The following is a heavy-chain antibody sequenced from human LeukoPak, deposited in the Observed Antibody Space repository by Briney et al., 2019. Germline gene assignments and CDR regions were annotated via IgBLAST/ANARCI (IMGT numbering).Heavy chain of an antibody. V-gene: IGHV3-21*01. J-gene: IGHJ4*02. CDR3: ATLKRTGTPYYFDY. Sequence: GGSLRLSXAASGFTFSSYSMNWVRQAPGKGLEWVSSISSSSSYIYYADSVKGRFTISRDNAKNSLYLQMNSLRAEDTAVYYCATLKRTGTPYYFDYWGQGTLVTVSS. CDR2: ISSSSSYI. CDR1: GFTFSSYS. D-gene: IGHD1-1*01.